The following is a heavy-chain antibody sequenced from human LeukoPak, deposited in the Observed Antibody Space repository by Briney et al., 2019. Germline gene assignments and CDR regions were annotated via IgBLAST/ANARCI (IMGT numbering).Heavy chain of an antibody. CDR2: VNPSGGST. CDR3: AREYSGSYSNFDY. J-gene: IGHJ4*02. Sequence: ASVKVSCKASGYTFTTYYMHWVRQAPGQGLEWMGIVNPSGGSTSYAQKFQCRVTMTRDTSTSTLYMELSSLRSEDTAVFYCAREYSGSYSNFDYWGQGTLVTVSS. D-gene: IGHD1-26*01. CDR1: GYTFTTYY. V-gene: IGHV1-46*01.